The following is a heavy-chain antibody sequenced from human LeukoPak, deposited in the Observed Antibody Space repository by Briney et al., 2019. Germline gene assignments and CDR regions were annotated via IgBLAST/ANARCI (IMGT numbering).Heavy chain of an antibody. J-gene: IGHJ3*02. D-gene: IGHD3-10*01. CDR2: IFYSGST. V-gene: IGHV4-34*12. CDR1: GGSFSGYY. Sequence: SETLSLTCAVYGGSFSGYYWGWIRQPPGKGLEWIGNIFYSGSTYYGPSLKSRLTISLDTSRNQFSLKLNSVTAADTAVYYCAKSNGYGLIDIWGRGTMVTVSS. CDR3: AKSNGYGLIDI.